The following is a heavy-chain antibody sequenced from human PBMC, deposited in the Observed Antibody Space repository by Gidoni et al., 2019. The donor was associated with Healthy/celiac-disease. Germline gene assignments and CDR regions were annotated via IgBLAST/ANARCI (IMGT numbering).Heavy chain of an antibody. CDR1: GLTFDDYT. J-gene: IGHJ3*02. CDR2: ISWDGGST. CDR3: AKAESSGIQDAFDI. V-gene: IGHV3-43*01. Sequence: EVQLVESGGVVVPPGGSLSLSCAASGLTFDDYTMHWVRQAPGKGLGWVSLISWDGGSTYYADSVKGRFTISRDNSKNSLYLQMNSLRTEDTALYYCAKAESSGIQDAFDIWGQGTMVTVSS. D-gene: IGHD3-22*01.